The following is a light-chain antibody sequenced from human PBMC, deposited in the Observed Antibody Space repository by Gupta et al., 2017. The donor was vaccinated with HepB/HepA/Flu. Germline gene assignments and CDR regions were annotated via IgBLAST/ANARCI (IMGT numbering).Light chain of an antibody. CDR1: NSLLHVSGYNV. Sequence: DIVMTQSPLTLSVTSGEPASISCRSSNSLLHVSGYNVLDWYLQKPGQATRRMIYLNSSRTSGVPDRVSGSGSGTNFTLKISGVEAEDVGTYYCIQNRQTPPTFGQGTKVDIK. V-gene: IGKV2-28*01. CDR2: LNS. CDR3: IQNRQTPPT. J-gene: IGKJ1*01.